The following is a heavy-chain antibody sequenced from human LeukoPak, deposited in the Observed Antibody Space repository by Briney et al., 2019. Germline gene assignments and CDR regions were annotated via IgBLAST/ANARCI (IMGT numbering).Heavy chain of an antibody. D-gene: IGHD6-19*01. CDR3: ARVALAGTYDYYYMDV. CDR2: ISYDGSNK. J-gene: IGHJ6*03. Sequence: GGSLRLSCAASGFTFSTYAMHWVRQARGKGLEWVAVISYDGSNKYYADSVKGRFTISRDNSKNTLYLQMNSLRPEDTAVYYCARVALAGTYDYYYMDVWGKGTTVTVSS. CDR1: GFTFSTYA. V-gene: IGHV3-30*04.